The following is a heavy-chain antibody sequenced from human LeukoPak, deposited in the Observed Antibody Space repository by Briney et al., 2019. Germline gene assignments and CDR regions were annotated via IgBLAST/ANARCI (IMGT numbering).Heavy chain of an antibody. CDR1: GGSISSYY. CDR3: ARVDYYDSSGYYSLTGGFDY. D-gene: IGHD3-22*01. Sequence: SGTLSLTCTVSGGSISSYYWSWIRQPPGKGLEWIGYIYYSGSTNYNPSLKSRVTISVDTSKNQFSLKLSSVTAADTAVYYCARVDYYDSSGYYSLTGGFDYWGQGTLVTVSS. V-gene: IGHV4-59*01. CDR2: IYYSGST. J-gene: IGHJ4*02.